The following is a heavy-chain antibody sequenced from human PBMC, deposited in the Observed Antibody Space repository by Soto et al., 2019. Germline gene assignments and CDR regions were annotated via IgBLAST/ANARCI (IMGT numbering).Heavy chain of an antibody. CDR3: ARADPDASVGY. V-gene: IGHV4-59*11. J-gene: IGHJ4*02. D-gene: IGHD3-16*01. CDR1: GGSMSSHY. CDR2: ISYSGGT. Sequence: SETLSLTCTVSGGSMSSHYWTWLRQPPGKGLEWIGYISYSGGTYYNPSLKSRVTISADTSRNQFSLKLSSVIAADTAVYYCARADPDASVGYWGQGTLVTVSS.